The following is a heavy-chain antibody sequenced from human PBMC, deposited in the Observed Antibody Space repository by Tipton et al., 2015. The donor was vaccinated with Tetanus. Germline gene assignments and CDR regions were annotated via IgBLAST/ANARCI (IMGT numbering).Heavy chain of an antibody. V-gene: IGHV4-61*01. J-gene: IGHJ4*02. CDR3: ARIHDFWSGYFDF. Sequence: TLSLTCTVSGGSVSSGSYYWSWVRQLPGKGLEYIGYILYGKSTHYSPALESRVSMSGDPAKNQFSLRLTSVTAADTAVYYCARIHDFWSGYFDFWGQGTPVTVSP. CDR2: ILYGKST. D-gene: IGHD3-3*01. CDR1: GGSVSSGSYY.